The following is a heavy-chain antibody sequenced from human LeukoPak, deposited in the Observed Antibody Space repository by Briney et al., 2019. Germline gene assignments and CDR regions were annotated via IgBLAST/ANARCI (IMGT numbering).Heavy chain of an antibody. Sequence: GGSLRLSCTASGFNFNDYYMSWIRQAPGKGLEWISYISSSGSSIDYADSVKGRFTISRDNAKNSLYLQMNSLRAEDTAVYYCAKIGESTAMVKDYYMDVWGKGTTVTVSS. CDR1: GFNFNDYY. CDR3: AKIGESTAMVKDYYMDV. V-gene: IGHV3-11*01. J-gene: IGHJ6*03. D-gene: IGHD5-18*01. CDR2: ISSSGSSI.